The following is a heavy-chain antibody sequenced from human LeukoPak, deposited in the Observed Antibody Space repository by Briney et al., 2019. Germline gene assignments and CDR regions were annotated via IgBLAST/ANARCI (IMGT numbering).Heavy chain of an antibody. V-gene: IGHV3-21*01. D-gene: IGHD3-10*01. Sequence: GGSLRLSCAASGFTFSSYSMNWVRQAPGKGLEWVSSISSSSSYIYYADSVKGRFTISRDNAKNSLYLQMNSLRAEDTAVYYCARDLSITMVRGVPFDYRGQGTLVTVSS. CDR2: ISSSSSYI. CDR1: GFTFSSYS. CDR3: ARDLSITMVRGVPFDY. J-gene: IGHJ4*02.